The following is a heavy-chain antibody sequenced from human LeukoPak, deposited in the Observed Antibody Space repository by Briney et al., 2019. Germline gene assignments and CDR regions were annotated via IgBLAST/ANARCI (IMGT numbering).Heavy chain of an antibody. V-gene: IGHV3-23*01. D-gene: IGHD6-13*01. CDR1: GFTFSSYA. CDR3: AKDGSSSSWYPIDY. CDR2: ISGSGGST. Sequence: GGSLRLSCAASGFTFSSYAMSWVRQAPGKGLEWVSAISGSGGSTYYADSVKGRFTISRDNPKNTLYLQMNSLRVEDTAVYYCAKDGSSSSWYPIDYWGQGTLVAVSS. J-gene: IGHJ4*02.